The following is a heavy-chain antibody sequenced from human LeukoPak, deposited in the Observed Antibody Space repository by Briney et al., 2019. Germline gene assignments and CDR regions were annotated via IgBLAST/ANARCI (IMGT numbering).Heavy chain of an antibody. CDR3: ARDGGYCSGGSCYYVH. Sequence: PGGSLRLSCAASGFTFSDYYMSWIRQAPGKGLEWVSYISSSSSYTNYADSVKGRFTISRDNAKNSLYLQMNSLRAEDTAVYYCARDGGYCSGGSCYYVHWGQGTLVTVSS. CDR2: ISSSSSYT. D-gene: IGHD2-15*01. CDR1: GFTFSDYY. J-gene: IGHJ4*02. V-gene: IGHV3-11*06.